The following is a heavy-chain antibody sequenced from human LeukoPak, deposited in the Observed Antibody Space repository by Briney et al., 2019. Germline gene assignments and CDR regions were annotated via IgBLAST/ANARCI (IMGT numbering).Heavy chain of an antibody. J-gene: IGHJ4*02. D-gene: IGHD3-10*01. CDR2: INHSGST. CDR3: ARTGRWGVRGFYFDY. V-gene: IGHV4-34*01. Sequence: SETLSLTCAVYGGSFSGYYWSWIRQPPGKGLEWIGEINHSGSTNYNPSLKSRVTISVDTSKNQFSLKLSSVTAANTAVYYCARTGRWGVRGFYFDYWGQGTLVTVSS. CDR1: GGSFSGYY.